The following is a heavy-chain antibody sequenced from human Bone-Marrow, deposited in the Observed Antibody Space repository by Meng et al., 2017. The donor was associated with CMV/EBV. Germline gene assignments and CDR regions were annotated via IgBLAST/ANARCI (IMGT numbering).Heavy chain of an antibody. D-gene: IGHD3-3*01. J-gene: IGHJ6*04. V-gene: IGHV3-74*01. CDR1: GFTFSSYW. CDR2: IISDGSST. Sequence: GGSLRLSCAASGFTFSSYWMHWVRQAPGKGLVWVSRIISDGSSTSYADSVKGRFTISRDNAKNTMYLQMNSLRAEDKAVNYGARDPYYDFWSGVRGGMDVWGKGTTVTVSS. CDR3: ARDPYYDFWSGVRGGMDV.